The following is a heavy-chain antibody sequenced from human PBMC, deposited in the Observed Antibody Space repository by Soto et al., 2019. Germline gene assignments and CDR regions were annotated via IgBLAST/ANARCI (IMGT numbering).Heavy chain of an antibody. J-gene: IGHJ2*01. V-gene: IGHV1-18*01. CDR3: ARRCSSTRCLDL. CDR1: GYTFTSYG. D-gene: IGHD2-2*01. Sequence: QVKLVQSGAEVKKPGASVKVSCKASGYTFTSYGICWVRQAPGQGLEWMGWISGYNGNTNYEQNLQGRVTMTTDTSTRTVYLDLGSLRSDDTAVYYCARRCSSTRCLDLWGRGTLVIVSS. CDR2: ISGYNGNT.